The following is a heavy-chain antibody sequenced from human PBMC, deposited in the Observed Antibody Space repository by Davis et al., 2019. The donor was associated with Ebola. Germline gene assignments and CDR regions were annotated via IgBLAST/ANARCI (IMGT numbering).Heavy chain of an antibody. D-gene: IGHD2-15*01. CDR3: ARVRPIYCSGGSCYSSSWFDP. CDR2: INAGNGNT. V-gene: IGHV1-3*01. Sequence: AASVKVSCKASGYTFTSYAMHWVRQAPGQRLEWMGWINAGNGNTKYSQKFQGRVTITRDTSASTAYMELSSLRSEDTAVYYCARVRPIYCSGGSCYSSSWFDPWGQGTLVTVSS. CDR1: GYTFTSYA. J-gene: IGHJ5*02.